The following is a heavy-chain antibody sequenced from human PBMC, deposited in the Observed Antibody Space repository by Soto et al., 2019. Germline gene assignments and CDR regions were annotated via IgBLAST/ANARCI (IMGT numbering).Heavy chain of an antibody. J-gene: IGHJ4*02. D-gene: IGHD6-19*01. CDR2: INAGNGNT. CDR1: GYTFTSYA. V-gene: IGHV1-3*01. Sequence: XSVKVSFNASGYTFTSYAMHLVRQAPGQRLEWMGWINAGNGNTKYSQKFQGRVTITRDTSASTAYMELSSLRSEDTAVYYCARDSSGWYLYWGQGTLVTVSS. CDR3: ARDSSGWYLY.